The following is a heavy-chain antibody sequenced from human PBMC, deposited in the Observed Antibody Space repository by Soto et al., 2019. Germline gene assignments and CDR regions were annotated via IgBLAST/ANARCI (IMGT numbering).Heavy chain of an antibody. Sequence: SETLSLTCTVSGGSISSGGYYWSWIRQHPGKGLEWIGYIYYSGSTYYNPSLKSRVTKLVDTSKNQFSLKLSSVIAADTAVYYCARAYSSSPFDYWGQGTLVTVSS. V-gene: IGHV4-31*03. CDR2: IYYSGST. CDR3: ARAYSSSPFDY. D-gene: IGHD6-6*01. J-gene: IGHJ4*02. CDR1: GGSISSGGYY.